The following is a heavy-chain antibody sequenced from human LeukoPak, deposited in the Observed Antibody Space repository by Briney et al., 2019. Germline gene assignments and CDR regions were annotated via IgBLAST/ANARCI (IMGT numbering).Heavy chain of an antibody. J-gene: IGHJ5*02. D-gene: IGHD3-16*01. Sequence: GGSLRLSCTASGFTFGDYAMSWFRQAPGKGLEWVGFIRSKAYGGTTEYAASVKGRFTISRDDSKSIAYLQMNSLKTEDTAVYYCTRGVTSTPSLWFDPWGQGTLVTVSS. CDR1: GFTFGDYA. CDR3: TRGVTSTPSLWFDP. CDR2: IRSKAYGGTT. V-gene: IGHV3-49*03.